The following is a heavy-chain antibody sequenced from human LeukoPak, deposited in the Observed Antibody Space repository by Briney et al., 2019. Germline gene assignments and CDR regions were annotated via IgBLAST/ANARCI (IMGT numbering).Heavy chain of an antibody. CDR1: GYTFISYY. V-gene: IGHV1-46*01. J-gene: IGHJ4*02. CDR3: ARDYLRGDSSGWYDY. CDR2: INPSGGGT. D-gene: IGHD6-19*01. Sequence: ASVKVSFKASGYTFISYYMHWVRQAPGQGLEWMGIINPSGGGTSYAQKFQGRVSMTGDTSTSTVYMELSSLRSEDTAVYYCARDYLRGDSSGWYDYWGQGTLVTVSS.